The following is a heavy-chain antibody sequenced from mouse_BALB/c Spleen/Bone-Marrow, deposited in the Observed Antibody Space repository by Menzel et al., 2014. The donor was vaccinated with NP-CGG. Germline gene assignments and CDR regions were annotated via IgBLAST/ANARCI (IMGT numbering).Heavy chain of an antibody. Sequence: VKLVESGAELVKPGTSVKLSCKASGYNFTSYWINWVKLRPGQGLEWIGDIYPGSGSTNYSEKFKSKATLTVDTSSSTAYMQLSSLASEDFALYYCARFSQLGLLAYWGQGTLVTVSA. CDR1: GYNFTSYW. J-gene: IGHJ3*01. V-gene: IGHV1-55*01. CDR2: IYPGSGST. D-gene: IGHD3-1*01. CDR3: ARFSQLGLLAY.